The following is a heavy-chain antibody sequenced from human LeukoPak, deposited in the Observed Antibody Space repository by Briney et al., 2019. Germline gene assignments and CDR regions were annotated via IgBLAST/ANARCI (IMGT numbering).Heavy chain of an antibody. CDR1: GYTFTGYY. V-gene: IGHV1-2*02. D-gene: IGHD3-10*01. CDR3: ARACYYGSGSYYNVGGEFDY. J-gene: IGHJ4*02. CDR2: INPNSGGT. Sequence: ASVKVSCKPSGYTFTGYYMHWVRQAPGQGLEWMGWINPNSGGTNYAQKFQGRVTMTRDTSISTAYMELSRLRSDDTAVYYCARACYYGSGSYYNVGGEFDYWGQGTLVTVSS.